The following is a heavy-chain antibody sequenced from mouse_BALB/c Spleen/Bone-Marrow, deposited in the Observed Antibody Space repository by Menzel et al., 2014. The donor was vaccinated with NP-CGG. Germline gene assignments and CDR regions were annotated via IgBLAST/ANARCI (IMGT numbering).Heavy chain of an antibody. D-gene: IGHD1-1*01. J-gene: IGHJ2*01. Sequence: VQGVESGAELMKPGASVKISCKATGYTFSNYWIDWVEQRPGHGLEWIGEILPGSGTANYNEKFKGKATFTADTSSNTAYMQLSSLTSEDSALNYCARASVVPYYFDFWGQGTTLTVSS. CDR3: ARASVVPYYFDF. CDR2: ILPGSGTA. V-gene: IGHV1-9*01. CDR1: GYTFSNYW.